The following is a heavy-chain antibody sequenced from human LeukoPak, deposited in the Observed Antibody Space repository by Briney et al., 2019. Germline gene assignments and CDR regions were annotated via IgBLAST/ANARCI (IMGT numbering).Heavy chain of an antibody. V-gene: IGHV1-2*02. CDR1: GYTFTGYY. D-gene: IGHD1-26*01. Sequence: GASVKVSCKASGYTFTGYYMHWVRQAPGQGLEWMGWINPNSGGTNYAQKFQGRVTMTRDTSISTAYLQWSSLKASDTAMYYCARRGSGSYHFDYWGQGTLVTVSS. CDR3: ARRGSGSYHFDY. J-gene: IGHJ4*02. CDR2: INPNSGGT.